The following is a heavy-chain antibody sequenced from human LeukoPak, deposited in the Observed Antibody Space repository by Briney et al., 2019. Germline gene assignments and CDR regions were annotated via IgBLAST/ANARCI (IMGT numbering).Heavy chain of an antibody. CDR3: ARGPRGDGSGSYYPSNWFDP. Sequence: SVKLSCKASAGTFSSYAISWVRHAPGQGIEWMGGIIPIFGTANYAQKFQGRVTITTDESTSTDYMELSSLRSENTAVYYCARGPRGDGSGSYYPSNWFDPWGQGTLVTVSS. CDR2: IIPIFGTA. J-gene: IGHJ5*02. V-gene: IGHV1-69*05. CDR1: AGTFSSYA. D-gene: IGHD3-10*01.